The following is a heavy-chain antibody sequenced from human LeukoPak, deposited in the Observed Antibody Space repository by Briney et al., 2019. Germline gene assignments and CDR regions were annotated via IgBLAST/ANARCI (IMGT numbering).Heavy chain of an antibody. Sequence: PSETLSLTCADYGGSFSGYYWSWIRQPPGKGLEWIGEINHSGSTNYNPSLKSRVTISVDTSKNQFSLKLSSVTAADTAVYYCARSSGWYLKATSFDYWGQGTLVTVSS. J-gene: IGHJ4*02. CDR2: INHSGST. CDR1: GGSFSGYY. CDR3: ARSSGWYLKATSFDY. D-gene: IGHD6-19*01. V-gene: IGHV4-34*01.